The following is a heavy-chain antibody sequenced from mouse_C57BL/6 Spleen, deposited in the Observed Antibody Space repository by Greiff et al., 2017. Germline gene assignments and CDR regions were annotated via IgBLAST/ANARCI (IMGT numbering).Heavy chain of an antibody. Sequence: VQLQQPGAELVKPGASVKLSCKASGYTFTEYTIHWVKQRSVQGLEWIGWFYPASGGIKYNEKFKDKATLTVDKSSSTVYMELSRWTSEDSAVYFCARHGRAGTDYFDYWGQGTTLTVSS. D-gene: IGHD3-3*01. CDR1: GYTFTEYT. CDR2: FYPASGGI. CDR3: ARHGRAGTDYFDY. J-gene: IGHJ2*01. V-gene: IGHV1-62-2*01.